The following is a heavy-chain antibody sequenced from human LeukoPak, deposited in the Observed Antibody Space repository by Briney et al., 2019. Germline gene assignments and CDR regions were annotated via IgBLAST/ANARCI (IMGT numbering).Heavy chain of an antibody. Sequence: GGSLRLSCEASGFTFSSYGMHWVRQAPGKGLEWVAVIWYDGSDKYYADSVKGRFSISRDNSKNTLYLQVNSLRAEDTAVYYCARELPPVVNFYFDSWGQGTVVTVSS. V-gene: IGHV3-33*01. CDR1: GFTFSSYG. CDR2: IWYDGSDK. J-gene: IGHJ4*02. D-gene: IGHD3-22*01. CDR3: ARELPPVVNFYFDS.